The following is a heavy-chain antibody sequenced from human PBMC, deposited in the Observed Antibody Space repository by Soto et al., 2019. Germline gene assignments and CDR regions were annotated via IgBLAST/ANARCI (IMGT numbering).Heavy chain of an antibody. J-gene: IGHJ4*02. CDR3: ARGSSGYISSWYYFDY. CDR2: VSGIGGST. Sequence: GGYLRLCSEASGFTFTDYAVSLVRQAPGQGLEWVATVSGIGGSTYLADSVKGRLSISRDNSKNTVSLLMNSLRAEDTAVYFCARGSSGYISSWYYFDYWGRGTLVTVSS. V-gene: IGHV3-23*01. D-gene: IGHD6-13*01. CDR1: GFTFTDYA.